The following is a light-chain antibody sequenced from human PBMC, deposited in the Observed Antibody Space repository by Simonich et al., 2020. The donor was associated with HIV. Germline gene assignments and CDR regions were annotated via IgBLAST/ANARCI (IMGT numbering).Light chain of an antibody. V-gene: IGKV1-27*01. CDR3: QKYNSALGT. CDR1: QGFSNF. Sequence: DIQMTQSPSSLSSSVGNRVTITCRASQGFSNFLAWYHQKPGKVPKLLIYSASTLQSGVPSRCSGSGSGTDFTLTISSLQPEDVATYYCQKYNSALGTFGQGTKVEIK. J-gene: IGKJ1*01. CDR2: SAS.